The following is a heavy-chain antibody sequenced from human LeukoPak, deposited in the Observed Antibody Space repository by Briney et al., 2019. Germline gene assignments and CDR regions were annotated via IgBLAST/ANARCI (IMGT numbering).Heavy chain of an antibody. CDR3: AKDPGVDYDSSGPFDY. CDR1: GFTISTYG. Sequence: PGRSLRLSCAASGFTISTYGMHWVRQAPGKGLEWVALISYDGSDKYYADSVKGRFTISRDNSKNTLYLQMNSLRAEDTAVYYCAKDPGVDYDSSGPFDYWGQGTLVTVSS. V-gene: IGHV3-30*18. D-gene: IGHD3-22*01. CDR2: ISYDGSDK. J-gene: IGHJ4*02.